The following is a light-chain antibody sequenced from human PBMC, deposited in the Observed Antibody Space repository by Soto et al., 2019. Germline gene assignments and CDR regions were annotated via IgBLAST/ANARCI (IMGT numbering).Light chain of an antibody. CDR1: QSVSTN. J-gene: IGKJ1*01. Sequence: MTHSPATLSVTPGASATLSCRASQSVSTNLAWYQQKPGQVPRVLIYGASTRATEIPARFSGSGSGTEFTLTIDSLQSDDFATYYCQQYKSYWTFGQGSKV. V-gene: IGKV3-15*01. CDR2: GAS. CDR3: QQYKSYWT.